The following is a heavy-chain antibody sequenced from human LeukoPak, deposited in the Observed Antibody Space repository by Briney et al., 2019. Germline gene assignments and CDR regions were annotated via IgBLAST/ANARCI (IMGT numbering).Heavy chain of an antibody. CDR1: GCTFSDYY. Sequence: GGSLRLSCAASGCTFSDYYMSWIRQAPGKGLEWVSYISSSSSYANYADSVKGRFTISRDNAKNTLYLQMNSLRAEDTAVYYCASYHHSRYVYWGQGTLVTVSS. D-gene: IGHD1-14*01. CDR3: ASYHHSRYVY. CDR2: ISSSSSYA. V-gene: IGHV3-11*06. J-gene: IGHJ4*02.